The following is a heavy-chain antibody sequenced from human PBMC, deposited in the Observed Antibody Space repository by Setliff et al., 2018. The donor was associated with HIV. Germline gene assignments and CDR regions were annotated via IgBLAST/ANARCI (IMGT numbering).Heavy chain of an antibody. CDR2: IYYSGST. D-gene: IGHD3-22*01. J-gene: IGHJ6*02. CDR3: AKERYDSSGYSIDHYGMDV. V-gene: IGHV4-39*02. Sequence: PSETLSLTCTVSGGSMSSTIHYWGWIRQPPGKGLTWIGSIYYSGSTYYNPSLKSRVTISVDTSKNQFSLKLSSVTAADTAVYYCAKERYDSSGYSIDHYGMDVWGQGTTVTVSS. CDR1: GGSMSSTIHY.